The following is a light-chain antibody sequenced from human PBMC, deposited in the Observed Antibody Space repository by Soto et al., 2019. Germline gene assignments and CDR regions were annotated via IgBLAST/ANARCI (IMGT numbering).Light chain of an antibody. J-gene: IGKJ1*01. Sequence: DIQMTQSPSTLSASVGDRVTISCRASQSIGDWLAWYQQKPGKAPNLLIYKASRLESGVPSRFSGSGSGTEFTLTISSLQPDDFATYYCQRYNSYSSFGQGTKVEIK. CDR1: QSIGDW. CDR3: QRYNSYSS. CDR2: KAS. V-gene: IGKV1-5*03.